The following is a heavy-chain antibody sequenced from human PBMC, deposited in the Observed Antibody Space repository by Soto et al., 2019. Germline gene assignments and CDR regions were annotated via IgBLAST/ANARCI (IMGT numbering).Heavy chain of an antibody. V-gene: IGHV3-30-3*01. CDR3: ARPHWGPDYITRPLDS. CDR2: TSYDGGEK. Sequence: PGGSLRLSCTASGFTFSSYAIHWVRQAPGKGLEWVAVTSYDGGEKYYADPVKGRFTISRDNSKNTLYLQMNSLRPEDTAVYYCARPHWGPDYITRPLDSWGQGTLVTVSS. D-gene: IGHD4-4*01. CDR1: GFTFSSYA. J-gene: IGHJ4*02.